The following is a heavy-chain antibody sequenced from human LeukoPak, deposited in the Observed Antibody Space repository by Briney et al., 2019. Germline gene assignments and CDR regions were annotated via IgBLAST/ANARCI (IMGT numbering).Heavy chain of an antibody. D-gene: IGHD3-22*01. CDR2: INWNGGST. CDR1: GLTFSTSG. V-gene: IGHV3-20*04. CDR3: ARAGNYYDSSGYDFDY. Sequence: GGSLRLSCTASGLTFSTSGFNWVRQAPGKGLEWFSGINWNGGSTGYADSVKGRFTISRDNAKNSLYLQMNSLRAEDTALYYCARAGNYYDSSGYDFDYWGQGTLVTVSS. J-gene: IGHJ4*02.